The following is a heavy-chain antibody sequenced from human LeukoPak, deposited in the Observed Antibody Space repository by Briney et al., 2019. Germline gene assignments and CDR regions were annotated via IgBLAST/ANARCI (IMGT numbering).Heavy chain of an antibody. Sequence: PGGSLRLSCAASGFTFSSYAMSWVRQAPGKGLEWVSAISGSGGSTYYADSVKGRFTISRDNSKNTLYLQMNSLRAEDTAVYYCAKEPSSYYYDSSGYWWYWGQGTLVTVSS. V-gene: IGHV3-23*01. CDR3: AKEPSSYYYDSSGYWWY. J-gene: IGHJ4*02. CDR1: GFTFSSYA. D-gene: IGHD3-22*01. CDR2: ISGSGGST.